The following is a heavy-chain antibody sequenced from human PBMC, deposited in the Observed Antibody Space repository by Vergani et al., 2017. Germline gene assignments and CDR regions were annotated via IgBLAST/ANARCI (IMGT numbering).Heavy chain of an antibody. D-gene: IGHD2-21*01. CDR3: ARGALCCLRQMDS. V-gene: IGHV4-59*01. CDR2: IYDSGGT. CDR1: GDSMNTYY. Sequence: QVQLQESGPGLVKPSETLSLTCSVSGDSMNTYYWTWIRQPPGKGLEWIGYIYDSGGTKYNPSLKSRVTMSLDTSTNQFSLNLYSVTAADTAVYYCARGALCCLRQMDSWGQGTLVTVSS. J-gene: IGHJ4*02.